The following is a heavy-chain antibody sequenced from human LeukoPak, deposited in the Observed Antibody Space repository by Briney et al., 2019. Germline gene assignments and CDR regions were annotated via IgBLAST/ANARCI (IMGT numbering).Heavy chain of an antibody. D-gene: IGHD2-2*01. CDR2: ISAYNGNT. J-gene: IGHJ1*01. Sequence: ASVKVSCKASGYTFTSYGISWVRQAPGQGLEWMGWISAYNGNTNYAQKLQGRVTMTTDTSTSTAYMELRSLRSDDTAVYYCATFRPIYIVVVPAAIYFQHWGQGTRVTVSS. V-gene: IGHV1-18*01. CDR3: ATFRPIYIVVVPAAIYFQH. CDR1: GYTFTSYG.